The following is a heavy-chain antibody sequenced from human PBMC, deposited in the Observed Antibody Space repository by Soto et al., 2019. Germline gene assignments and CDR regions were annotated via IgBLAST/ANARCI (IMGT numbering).Heavy chain of an antibody. CDR2: ISSSTNTI. CDR1: GFTFSTYS. D-gene: IGHD4-17*01. CDR3: ARDGFGDSYFDY. Sequence: GGSLRLSCAASGFTFSTYSMNWVRQAPGKGLEWVSYISSSTNTIYYADSVKGRFSISRDNAKHSLYQQMNNLRAGDTAVYFCARDGFGDSYFDYWGQGSLVTVSS. J-gene: IGHJ4*02. V-gene: IGHV3-48*01.